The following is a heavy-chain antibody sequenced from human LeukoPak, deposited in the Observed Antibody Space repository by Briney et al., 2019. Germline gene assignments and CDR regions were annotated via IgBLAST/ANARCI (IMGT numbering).Heavy chain of an antibody. CDR2: IYNTGST. Sequence: PSETLSLTCTVSGGSITSGNFYWSWIRQPAGKGLEWIGRIYNTGSTNYNPSLKSRFTISVDRSKNQFSLMLNSVTAADPPVYYCAXXVXSSESNYFDPWGQGTQATVSS. J-gene: IGHJ5*02. D-gene: IGHD1-7*01. CDR1: GGSITSGNFY. CDR3: AXXVXSSESNYFDP. V-gene: IGHV4-61*02.